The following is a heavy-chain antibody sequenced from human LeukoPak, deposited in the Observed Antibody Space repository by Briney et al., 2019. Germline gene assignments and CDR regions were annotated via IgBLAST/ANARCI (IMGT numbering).Heavy chain of an antibody. D-gene: IGHD3-22*01. CDR3: ARQNFDSSGYYYVQTAWYFDL. CDR1: GGSISTFY. CDR2: IYHSGDT. V-gene: IGHV4-59*01. J-gene: IGHJ2*01. Sequence: PSETLSLTCTVSGGSISTFYWNWIRQPPGKGLEWIGYIYHSGDTRYNPSLKSRVTISVDTSKNQFSLKLSSVTAADTAVYYCARQNFDSSGYYYVQTAWYFDLWGRGTLVTVSS.